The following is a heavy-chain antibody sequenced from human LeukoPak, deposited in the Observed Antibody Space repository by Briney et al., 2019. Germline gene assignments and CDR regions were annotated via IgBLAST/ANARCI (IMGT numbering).Heavy chain of an antibody. Sequence: SETLSLTCTVSGGSISPYYWTWVRQPPGKGLEWIGNIYYSGSTDSNPSLKSRVTFSVDTSKNQFSLRLSSVTAADTAVYYCARDGYNGVGYFDLWGRGTLVTVSS. D-gene: IGHD2-8*01. CDR1: GGSISPYY. CDR2: IYYSGST. J-gene: IGHJ2*01. CDR3: ARDGYNGVGYFDL. V-gene: IGHV4-59*01.